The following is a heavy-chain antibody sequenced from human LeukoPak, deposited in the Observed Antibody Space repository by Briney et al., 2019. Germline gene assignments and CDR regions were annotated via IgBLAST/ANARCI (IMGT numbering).Heavy chain of an antibody. V-gene: IGHV1-2*02. CDR1: GYTFTAYY. J-gene: IGHJ3*02. D-gene: IGHD2-15*01. CDR3: ARFLCSGGSCYGDSFDI. CDR2: INPNIGGT. Sequence: ASVKVSCKASGYTFTAYYLHWVRQAPGQGLEWMGWINPNIGGTNFAQKFQGRVTMTRDTSITTAYMELSRLRSDDTAVYYCARFLCSGGSCYGDSFDIWGQGTMVTVSS.